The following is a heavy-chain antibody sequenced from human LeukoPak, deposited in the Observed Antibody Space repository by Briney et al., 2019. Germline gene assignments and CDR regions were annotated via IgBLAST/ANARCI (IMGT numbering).Heavy chain of an antibody. V-gene: IGHV4-59*01. J-gene: IGHJ4*02. CDR3: ASESSGSYYNYFDY. CDR2: VYYRGTT. D-gene: IGHD3-22*01. CDR1: GGSISSYY. Sequence: SETLSLTCTVSGGSISSYYWSWIRQPPGKGLEWIGYVYYRGTTNYSPSLKSRVTMSVDTSKNQFSLKLSSVIAADTAVYYCASESSGSYYNYFDYWGQGTLVTVSS.